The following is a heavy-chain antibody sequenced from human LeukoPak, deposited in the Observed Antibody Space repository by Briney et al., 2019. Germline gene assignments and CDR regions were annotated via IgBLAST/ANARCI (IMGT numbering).Heavy chain of an antibody. CDR2: IIPIFGTA. CDR3: ARDPGYWYFDL. CDR1: GYTFTGYY. Sequence: SVKVSCKASGYTFTGYYMHWVRQAPGQGLEWMGGIIPIFGTANYAQKFQGRVTITTDESTSTAYMELSSLRSEDTAVYYCARDPGYWYFDLWGRGTLVTVSS. V-gene: IGHV1-69*05. J-gene: IGHJ2*01.